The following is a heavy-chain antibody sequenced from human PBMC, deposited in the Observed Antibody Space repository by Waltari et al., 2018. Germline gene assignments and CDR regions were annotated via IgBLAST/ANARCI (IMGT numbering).Heavy chain of an antibody. D-gene: IGHD1-26*01. V-gene: IGHV4-38-2*01. CDR2: IYDSETI. CDR1: GYSISSNYF. Sequence: VQLQESGPGLVKPSETLSLTCAVSGYSISSNYFWGWVRQPPGKGLEWIGHIYDSETIFYNPSLKSRVTISLDTSKNHFSLKLSSLTAADTAVYFCARGLSKVADYWGQGILVTVSS. CDR3: ARGLSKVADY. J-gene: IGHJ4*02.